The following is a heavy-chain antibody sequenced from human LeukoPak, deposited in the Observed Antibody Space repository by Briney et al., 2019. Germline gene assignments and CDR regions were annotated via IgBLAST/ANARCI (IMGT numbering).Heavy chain of an antibody. CDR2: INHSGST. Sequence: SETPSLTCAVYGGSFSGYYWSWIRQPPGKGLEWIGEINHSGSTNYNPSLKSRVTISVDTSKNQFSLKLSSVTAADTAVYYCARGPPLRYFDWLLCDYWGQGTLVTVSS. CDR3: ARGPPLRYFDWLLCDY. J-gene: IGHJ4*02. CDR1: GGSFSGYY. V-gene: IGHV4-34*01. D-gene: IGHD3-9*01.